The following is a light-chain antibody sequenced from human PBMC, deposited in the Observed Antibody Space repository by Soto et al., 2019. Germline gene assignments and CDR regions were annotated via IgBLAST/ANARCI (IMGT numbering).Light chain of an antibody. Sequence: EIVMTQSPATLSVSPGERATLSCRASQSVTSNLAWYQQKPGQAPRLLMYGVSTRATGIPARFGGSGSATEFTLTISSLQSEDFAVYYCQQYSQWPLTFGGGTQVEIK. CDR1: QSVTSN. J-gene: IGKJ4*01. CDR3: QQYSQWPLT. V-gene: IGKV3-15*01. CDR2: GVS.